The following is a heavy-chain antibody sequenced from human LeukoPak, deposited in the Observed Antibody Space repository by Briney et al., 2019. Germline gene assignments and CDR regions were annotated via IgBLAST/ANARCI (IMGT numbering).Heavy chain of an antibody. CDR3: ARVYYYGSGRAFDI. D-gene: IGHD3-10*01. CDR1: GFTFSTYA. V-gene: IGHV1-2*02. Sequence: GGSLRLSCAASGFTFSTYAMHWVRQAPGQGLEWMGWINPNSGGTNYAQKFQGRVTMTRDTSISTAYMELRSLRSDDTAVYYCARVYYYGSGRAFDIWGQGTMVTVSS. J-gene: IGHJ3*02. CDR2: INPNSGGT.